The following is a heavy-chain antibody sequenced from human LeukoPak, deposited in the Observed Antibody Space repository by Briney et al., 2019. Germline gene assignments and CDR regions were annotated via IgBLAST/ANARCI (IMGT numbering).Heavy chain of an antibody. CDR3: ARGGGSYEY. J-gene: IGHJ4*02. V-gene: IGHV3-74*01. CDR2: INTDGSAT. CDR1: GFTFDDYA. D-gene: IGHD1-26*01. Sequence: PGRSLRLSCAASGFTFDDYAMHWVRQAPGKGLLWVSRINTDGSATYYADSVKGRFTISRDSAESSLYVQMNSLRVEDTAVYYCARGGGSYEYWGQGTLVTVSS.